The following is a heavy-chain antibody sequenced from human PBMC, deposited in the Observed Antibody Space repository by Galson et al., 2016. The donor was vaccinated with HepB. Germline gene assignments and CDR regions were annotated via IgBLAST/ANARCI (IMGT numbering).Heavy chain of an antibody. CDR1: GFTFSTYA. Sequence: SLRLSCAASGFTFSTYALTWVRQAPGKGLEWVSAISDGGVATYYADSVKGRFTISRDNSKNTLYLQMNSLRVEDTAVYYCARNGSSAYFGLSWFDPWGPGTLVTVSS. CDR2: ISDGGVAT. V-gene: IGHV3-23*01. D-gene: IGHD3-22*01. CDR3: ARNGSSAYFGLSWFDP. J-gene: IGHJ5*02.